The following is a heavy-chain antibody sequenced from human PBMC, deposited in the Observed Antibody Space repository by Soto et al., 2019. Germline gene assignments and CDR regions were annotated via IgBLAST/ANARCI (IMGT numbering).Heavy chain of an antibody. CDR2: ISSSGSTI. J-gene: IGHJ5*01. D-gene: IGHD6-19*01. CDR3: ERQVYSSGWFDS. V-gene: IGHV3-11*01. CDR1: GFTFSDYY. Sequence: QVQLVESGGGLVKPGGSLSLSCAASGFTFSDYYMSWLRQAPGKGLEWVSYISSSGSTIYYADSVKGRFTISRDNAKHYLYLEMNCLRAEATAVYYCERQVYSSGWFDSWGQGTLVTVSS.